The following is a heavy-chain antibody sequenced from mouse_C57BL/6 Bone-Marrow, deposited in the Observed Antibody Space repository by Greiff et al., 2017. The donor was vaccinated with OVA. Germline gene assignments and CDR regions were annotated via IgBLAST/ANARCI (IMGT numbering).Heavy chain of an antibody. Sequence: SGSELRSPGSSVKLSCKDFDSEVFPIAYMRWVRQKPGHGFEWIGGILPSIGRTIYGEKFEDKATLDAGTLSNTAYLELNSLTSEDSAIYYCARGDGSSKFDVGGTGTTVTVSS. CDR2: ILPSIGRT. J-gene: IGHJ1*03. CDR1: DSEVFPIAY. V-gene: IGHV15-2*01. D-gene: IGHD1-1*01. CDR3: ARGDGSSKFDV.